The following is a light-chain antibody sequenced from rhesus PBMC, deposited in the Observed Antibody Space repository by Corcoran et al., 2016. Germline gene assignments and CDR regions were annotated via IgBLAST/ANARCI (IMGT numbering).Light chain of an antibody. J-gene: IGKJ4*01. CDR3: QQDYSWPPT. CDR2: GAS. V-gene: IGKV3-42*01. CDR1: QSVSSS. Sequence: EIVMTQSPATLSLSPGERATLSCRASQSVSSSLAWYQQKPGQPPKLLLYGASSRATGIPDRFSGGGSGTEFTLTISSLEPEDVGVYYCQQDYSWPPTFGGGTKVELK.